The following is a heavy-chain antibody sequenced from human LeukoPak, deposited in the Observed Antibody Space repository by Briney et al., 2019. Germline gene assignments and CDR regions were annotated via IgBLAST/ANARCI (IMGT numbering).Heavy chain of an antibody. CDR1: GYSISSGYY. Sequence: SETLSLTCTVSGYSISSGYYWGWIRQPPGKGLEWIGSIYHSGSTYYNPSLKSRVTISVDTSKNQFSLKLSSVTAADTAVYYCASGGSRTYAFDIWGQGTMVTVSS. V-gene: IGHV4-38-2*02. CDR3: ASGGSRTYAFDI. CDR2: IYHSGST. J-gene: IGHJ3*02. D-gene: IGHD2-15*01.